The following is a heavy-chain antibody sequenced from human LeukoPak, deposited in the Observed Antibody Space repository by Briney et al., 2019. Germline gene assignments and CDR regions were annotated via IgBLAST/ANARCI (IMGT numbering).Heavy chain of an antibody. CDR2: ITGTSGIT. Sequence: GGSLRLSRAASGFTFSSYAMSWVRQAPGKGLERVSTITGTSGITYYADSVKGRFTISRDNSKNTLYLQMNSLRAEDTAVYYCAKRSVAGKKAFDYWGQGTLVTVSS. D-gene: IGHD6-19*01. CDR3: AKRSVAGKKAFDY. V-gene: IGHV3-23*01. CDR1: GFTFSSYA. J-gene: IGHJ4*02.